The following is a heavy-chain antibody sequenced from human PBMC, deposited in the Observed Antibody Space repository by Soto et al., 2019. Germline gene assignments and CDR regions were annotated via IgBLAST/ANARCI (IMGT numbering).Heavy chain of an antibody. Sequence: GGSLRLSCAASGFPFSSNWRHWVRPGPGKGLVWVSRIDNDGSSRDYADSVKGRFTISRDNAKNTLYLEMSSLRAEDTAVYYCATGSGWYSPDYWGQGTLVTVSS. CDR3: ATGSGWYSPDY. CDR2: IDNDGSSR. D-gene: IGHD6-19*01. V-gene: IGHV3-74*01. J-gene: IGHJ4*02. CDR1: GFPFSSNW.